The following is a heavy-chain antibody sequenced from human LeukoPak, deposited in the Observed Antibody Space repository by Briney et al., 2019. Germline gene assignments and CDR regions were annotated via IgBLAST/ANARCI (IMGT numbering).Heavy chain of an antibody. CDR1: GFTFSSYG. CDR3: AKELGGGWLLPYYVDAFDI. Sequence: GGTLRLSCAASGFTFSSYGMSWVRQAPGKGLEWVSAISGSGGSTYYADSVKGRFTISRDNSKNTLYLQMNSLRAEDTAVYYCAKELGGGWLLPYYVDAFDIWGQGTMVTVSS. CDR2: ISGSGGST. D-gene: IGHD3-22*01. J-gene: IGHJ3*02. V-gene: IGHV3-23*01.